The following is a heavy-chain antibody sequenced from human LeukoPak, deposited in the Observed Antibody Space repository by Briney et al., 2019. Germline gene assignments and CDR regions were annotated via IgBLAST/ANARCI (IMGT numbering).Heavy chain of an antibody. J-gene: IGHJ6*02. V-gene: IGHV4-59*01. CDR1: GGSISSYY. D-gene: IGHD3-3*01. CDR3: ARVGYYDFWSGYYQPYYYYGMDV. Sequence: PSETLSLTCAVSGGSISSYYWSWVRQPPGKGLEWIGYIYYSGSTNYNPSLMKRVTISVDTSKNQFSLKLSSVTAADTAVYYCARVGYYDFWSGYYQPYYYYGMDVWGQGTTVTVSS. CDR2: IYYSGST.